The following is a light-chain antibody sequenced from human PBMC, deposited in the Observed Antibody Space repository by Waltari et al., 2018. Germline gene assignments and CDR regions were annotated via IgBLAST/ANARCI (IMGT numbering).Light chain of an antibody. CDR1: QSVSSY. J-gene: IGKJ1*01. Sequence: EIVLTQSPATLSLSPGERATLSRRASQSVSSYLAWYQQKPDQAPRLLIYDASNRATGIPARFSGSGSGTDFTLTISSLEPEDFAVYYCQQRSNWPRTFGQGTKVEIK. CDR2: DAS. CDR3: QQRSNWPRT. V-gene: IGKV3-11*01.